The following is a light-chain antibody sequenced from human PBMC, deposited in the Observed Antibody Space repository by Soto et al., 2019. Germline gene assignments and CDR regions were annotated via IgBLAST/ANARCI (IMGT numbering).Light chain of an antibody. Sequence: QAVVTQPPSASGTPGQGVTISCSGSSSNIGSEPVNWYQQLPGTAPKLLMYATYQRPSGVPDRFSGSKSGTSASLAISGLQYEDEAHYYCEAWDRTLRGPVFGGGTKLTVL. CDR1: SSNIGSEP. CDR3: EAWDRTLRGPV. CDR2: ATY. V-gene: IGLV1-44*01. J-gene: IGLJ3*02.